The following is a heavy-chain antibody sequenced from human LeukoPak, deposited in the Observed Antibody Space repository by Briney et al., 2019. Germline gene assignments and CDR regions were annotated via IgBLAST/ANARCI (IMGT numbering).Heavy chain of an antibody. Sequence: PGGSLRLSCAASGSTFSRYWMSRVRQGQGKGLEWVATINQDGSGEYYVDSVKGRFTISRDNAKNSLYLQISGLRAEDTAVYHCARKLYYYDTSPAGWFDPWGQGTMVTVS. CDR2: INQDGSGE. J-gene: IGHJ5*02. D-gene: IGHD3-22*01. CDR3: ARKLYYYDTSPAGWFDP. V-gene: IGHV3-7*01. CDR1: GSTFSRYW.